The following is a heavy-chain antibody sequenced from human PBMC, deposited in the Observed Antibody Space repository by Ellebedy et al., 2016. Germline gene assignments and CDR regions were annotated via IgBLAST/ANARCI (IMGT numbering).Heavy chain of an antibody. V-gene: IGHV3-23*01. CDR3: ARGYRDNSGAGGY. CDR2: VVGSGERT. D-gene: IGHD4-23*01. J-gene: IGHJ4*02. CDR1: GFTFSSHA. Sequence: GGSLRLSCEASGFTFSSHAMSWVRQAPGRGPEWVSAVVGSGERTFYADSVKGRFTISRDNAKNSLYLQMNSLRDEDTAVYYCARGYRDNSGAGGYWGQGTQVTVSS.